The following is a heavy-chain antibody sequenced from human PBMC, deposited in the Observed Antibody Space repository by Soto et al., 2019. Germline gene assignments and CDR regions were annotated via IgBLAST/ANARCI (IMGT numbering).Heavy chain of an antibody. Sequence: GGSLRLSCVASGFIFSNFGMHWVRQAPGKGLEWVAVISSDEKIKQYADSVRGRFAISRDNSRNTLYLQMTSLRAEDTAIYYCARGLRSVLDYWGQGTLVTVSS. V-gene: IGHV3-33*01. CDR2: ISSDEKIK. CDR1: GFIFSNFG. J-gene: IGHJ4*02. D-gene: IGHD6-6*01. CDR3: ARGLRSVLDY.